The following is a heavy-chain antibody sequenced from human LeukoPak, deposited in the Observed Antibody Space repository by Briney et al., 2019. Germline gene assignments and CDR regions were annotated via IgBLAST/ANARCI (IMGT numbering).Heavy chain of an antibody. CDR3: ARDSGGMIVED. D-gene: IGHD3-22*01. Sequence: SETLSLTCAVYGGSFSGYYWSWIRLPPGKGLEWIGEINHSGSTNYNPSLKSRVTISVDTSKNQFSLKLSSVTAADTAVYYCARDSGGMIVEDWGQGTLVTVSS. J-gene: IGHJ4*02. V-gene: IGHV4-34*01. CDR1: GGSFSGYY. CDR2: INHSGST.